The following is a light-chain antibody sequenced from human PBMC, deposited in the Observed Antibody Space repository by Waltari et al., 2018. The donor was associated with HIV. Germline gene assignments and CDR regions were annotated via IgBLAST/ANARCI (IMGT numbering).Light chain of an antibody. V-gene: IGLV2-8*01. Sequence: QSALTQPPSASGSPGQSVTIPSTGTSNDTAASKFVSWYHQPTGKAPRLIISDVNKRPSGGPNRFSGSKSGNTASLTVSGLQAEDEATYYCSSDGGTSAGGSRKFYVIFGGGTKLTVL. CDR2: DVN. J-gene: IGLJ2*01. CDR3: SSDGGTSAGGSRKFYVI. CDR1: SNDTAASKF.